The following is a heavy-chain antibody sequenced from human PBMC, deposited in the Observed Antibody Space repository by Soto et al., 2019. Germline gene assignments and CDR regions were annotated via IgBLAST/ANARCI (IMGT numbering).Heavy chain of an antibody. CDR3: AKGTQQWLYYYYGMDV. CDR1: GFTFSSYG. V-gene: IGHV3-30*18. CDR2: ISYDGSNK. D-gene: IGHD6-19*01. J-gene: IGHJ6*02. Sequence: GGSLRLSCAASGFTFSSYGMHWVRQAPGKGLEWVAVISYDGSNKYYADSVKGRFTISRDNSKNTLYLQMNSLRAEDTAVYYCAKGTQQWLYYYYGMDVWGQGTTVTVSS.